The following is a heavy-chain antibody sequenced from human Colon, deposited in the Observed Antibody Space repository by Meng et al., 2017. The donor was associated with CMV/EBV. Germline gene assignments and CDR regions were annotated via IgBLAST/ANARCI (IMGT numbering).Heavy chain of an antibody. D-gene: IGHD5-24*01. CDR2: INPNMGGP. CDR1: GYTFTAYK. CDR3: ARAGDDYFDL. Sequence: ASVKVSCKASGYTFTAYKIHWVRQAPGQGLEWMGWINPNMGGPTYAQKFKGRVTVTKDTSISTVYTEVNSLTSDDTAVYYCARAGDDYFDLWAQGTLVTVSS. J-gene: IGHJ4*02. V-gene: IGHV1-2*02.